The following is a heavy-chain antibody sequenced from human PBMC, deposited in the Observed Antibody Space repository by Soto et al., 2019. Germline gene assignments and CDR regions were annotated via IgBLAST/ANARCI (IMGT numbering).Heavy chain of an antibody. CDR2: IYYSGST. CDR1: GGSISSSY. D-gene: IGHD4-17*01. J-gene: IGHJ4*02. Sequence: PSETLSLTCTVSGGSISSSYWSWIRQHPGKGLEWIGYIYYSGSTYYNPSLKSRVTISVDTSKNQFSLKLSSVTAADTAVYYCASSSWAVNTIDYWGQGSLVTVSS. V-gene: IGHV4-59*06. CDR3: ASSSWAVNTIDY.